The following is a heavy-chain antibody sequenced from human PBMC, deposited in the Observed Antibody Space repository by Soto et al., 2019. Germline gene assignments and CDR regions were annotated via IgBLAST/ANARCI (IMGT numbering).Heavy chain of an antibody. CDR2: ISDVGSNK. D-gene: IGHD2-2*01. J-gene: IGHJ6*02. V-gene: IGHV3-30*18. Sequence: QVQLVESGGGVVQPGRSLRLSCAASGFTFSSYGMHWVRQAPGKGLQWAALISDVGSNKYYADSVKGRFTISSDNSKNTLYLQMNSLRAEDTAVYYCAKVSVPAAIAYYYYGMDVWGQGTTVTVSS. CDR1: GFTFSSYG. CDR3: AKVSVPAAIAYYYYGMDV.